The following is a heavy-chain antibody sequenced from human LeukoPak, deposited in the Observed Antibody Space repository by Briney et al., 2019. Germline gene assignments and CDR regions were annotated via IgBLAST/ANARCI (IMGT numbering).Heavy chain of an antibody. Sequence: SVKVSCKASGGTFSSYAISWVRQAPGQGLEWMGGIIPIFGTANYAQKFQGRVTITADESTSTAYMELSGLRSEDTAVYYCAKLVVPAATHGGAFDYWGQGTLVTVSS. V-gene: IGHV1-69*01. D-gene: IGHD2-2*01. CDR2: IIPIFGTA. CDR1: GGTFSSYA. CDR3: AKLVVPAATHGGAFDY. J-gene: IGHJ4*02.